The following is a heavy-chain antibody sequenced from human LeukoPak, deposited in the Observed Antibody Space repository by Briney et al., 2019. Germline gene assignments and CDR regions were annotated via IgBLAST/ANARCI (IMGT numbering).Heavy chain of an antibody. CDR1: GFIFSSYG. J-gene: IGHJ4*02. D-gene: IGHD2-15*01. CDR3: ARVLYCSGGSCYLNDY. V-gene: IGHV3-30*02. Sequence: GGSLRLSCAASGFIFSSYGMHWVRQAPGKGLEWVAFIRYDGSNTYYADSVKGRFTISRDNAKNSLYLQMNSLRAEDTAVYYCARVLYCSGGSCYLNDYWGQGTLVTVSS. CDR2: IRYDGSNT.